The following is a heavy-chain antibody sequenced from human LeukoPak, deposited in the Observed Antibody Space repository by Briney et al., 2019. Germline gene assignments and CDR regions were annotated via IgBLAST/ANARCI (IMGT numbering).Heavy chain of an antibody. D-gene: IGHD3-10*01. CDR2: IKQDGSEK. CDR1: GFIFSNYW. Sequence: GGSLRLSCSASGFIFSNYWMTWVRQAPGKGLEWVANIKQDGSEKYYVDSVKGRFTISRDNSKNTVYLQMNSLSAEDTAVYFCAYGSGSYRVFDIWGQGTMVTVSS. J-gene: IGHJ3*02. V-gene: IGHV3-7*02. CDR3: AYGSGSYRVFDI.